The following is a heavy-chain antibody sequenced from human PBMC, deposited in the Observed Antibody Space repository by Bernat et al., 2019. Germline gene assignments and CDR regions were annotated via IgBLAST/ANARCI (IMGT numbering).Heavy chain of an antibody. CDR2: IYYTGST. CDR3: ARRQYTPRRGDD. J-gene: IGHJ4*02. V-gene: IGHV4-39*01. CDR1: GDSISSSNYY. Sequence: LQLQESGPGLVKPSETLSLTCTVFGDSISSSNYYWGWIRQPPGKGLEWIGSIYYTGSTYYNPSLKSRVTMSVDTSKNQFSLKVNSVTAADTAVYYCARRQYTPRRGDDWGQGTLVTVSS. D-gene: IGHD2-15*01.